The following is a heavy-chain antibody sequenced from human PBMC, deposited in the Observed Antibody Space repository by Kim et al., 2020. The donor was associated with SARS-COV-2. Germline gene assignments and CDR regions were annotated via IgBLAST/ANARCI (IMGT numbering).Heavy chain of an antibody. V-gene: IGHV4-59*08. CDR1: GGSISSYY. J-gene: IGHJ6*03. Sequence: SETLSLTCTVSGGSISSYYWSWIRQPPGKGLEWIGYIYYSGSTNYNPSLKSRVTISVDTSKNQFSLKLSSVTAADTAVYYCARHGGSYYYYYYMDVWGKGTTVTVSS. CDR2: IYYSGST. D-gene: IGHD3-16*01. CDR3: ARHGGSYYYYYYMDV.